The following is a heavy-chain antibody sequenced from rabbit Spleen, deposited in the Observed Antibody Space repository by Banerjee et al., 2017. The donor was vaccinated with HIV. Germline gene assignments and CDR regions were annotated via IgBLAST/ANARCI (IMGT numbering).Heavy chain of an antibody. CDR2: IDPIFGNT. CDR3: VRSTGYGGYGFATGFDL. J-gene: IGHJ3*01. CDR1: GFDFSGYG. Sequence: QEQLKETGGGLVQPGGSLTLSCKASGFDFSGYGMSWVRQAPGKGLEWIGYIDPIFGNTYYASWVNGRFTISSHNAQNTLYLQLNSLTAADTATYFCVRSTGYGGYGFATGFDLWGQGTLVTV. V-gene: IGHV1S47*01. D-gene: IGHD6-1*01.